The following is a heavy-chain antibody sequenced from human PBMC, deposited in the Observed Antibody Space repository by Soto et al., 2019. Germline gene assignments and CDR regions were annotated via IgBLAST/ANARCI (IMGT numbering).Heavy chain of an antibody. Sequence: QITLKESGPTLVKPTQTLTLTCTFSGFSLSTSGVGVGWIRQPPGKALEWLALIYWDDDKRYSPSLKSRLTIPKDTSKNHVVLTMTNMDPVDTATYYCAHSAGTTREYYYYYGMDVWGQGTTVTVSS. CDR2: IYWDDDK. CDR3: AHSAGTTREYYYYYGMDV. D-gene: IGHD6-13*01. CDR1: GFSLSTSGVG. V-gene: IGHV2-5*02. J-gene: IGHJ6*02.